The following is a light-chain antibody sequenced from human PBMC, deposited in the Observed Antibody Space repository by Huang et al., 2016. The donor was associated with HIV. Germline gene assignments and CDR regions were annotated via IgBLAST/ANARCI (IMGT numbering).Light chain of an antibody. CDR2: GAS. Sequence: EGVLTQSPGTLSLSPGEGATLSCRASQTLSSNYLAWYQQRPGQAPRLRIYGASTRAPGIPDRFSGSGSGTDFTLTITRLEPEDFAVYYCHQYGGSPWTFGQGTKVEIK. V-gene: IGKV3-20*01. CDR3: HQYGGSPWT. J-gene: IGKJ1*01. CDR1: QTLSSNY.